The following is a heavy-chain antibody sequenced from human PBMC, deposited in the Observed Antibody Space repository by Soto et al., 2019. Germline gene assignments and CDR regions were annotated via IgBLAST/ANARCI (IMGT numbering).Heavy chain of an antibody. CDR2: IRNKAQTYTT. D-gene: IGHD2-15*01. CDR3: VTPGHGGHALDY. V-gene: IGHV3-72*01. CDR1: GFTFSDRY. J-gene: IGHJ4*02. Sequence: GGSLRLSCVVSGFTFSDRYMDWVRQAPGKGLEWVGRIRNKAQTYTTDYAASVKGRLTISRDDSKNSLYLQMNSLKAEDTAVYYCVTPGHGGHALDYWGQGTLVTVSS.